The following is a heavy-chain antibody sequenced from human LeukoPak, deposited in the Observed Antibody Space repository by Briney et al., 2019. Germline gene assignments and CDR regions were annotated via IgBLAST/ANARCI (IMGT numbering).Heavy chain of an antibody. CDR1: GGSFSSYY. J-gene: IGHJ4*02. CDR2: ISYSGST. CDR3: ARQVFDTRPSDY. Sequence: PSETLTLTCTVSGGSFSSYYWSWIRQPPGKGLEWIGYISYSGSTNYNPSLKSRVTISVDTAKNQFSLQLNSVTAADTAVYYCARQVFDTRPSDYWGQGTLVTVSS. D-gene: IGHD5-18*01. V-gene: IGHV4-59*08.